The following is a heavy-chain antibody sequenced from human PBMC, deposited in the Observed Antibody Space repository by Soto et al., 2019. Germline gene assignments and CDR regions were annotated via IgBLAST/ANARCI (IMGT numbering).Heavy chain of an antibody. CDR1: GFPFSTYT. Sequence: QLVESGGGSVQPGGSLRLSCAVSGFPFSTYTMNWVRQAPGKGLEWLLYIRPTGSSMVYADSVTGGFVVSRDNFKNILYLKMDSLRVDDTAVYYCGRDGGRGGEIHYWGQGALVTVSS. CDR3: GRDGGRGGEIHY. D-gene: IGHD3-10*01. CDR2: IRPTGSSM. J-gene: IGHJ4*02. V-gene: IGHV3-48*01.